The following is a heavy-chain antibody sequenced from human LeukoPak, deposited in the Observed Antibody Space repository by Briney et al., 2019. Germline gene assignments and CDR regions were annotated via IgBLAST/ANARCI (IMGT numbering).Heavy chain of an antibody. CDR3: ARDKAASYSSGWHRAFEI. J-gene: IGHJ3*02. CDR2: VSWDSDST. V-gene: IGHV3-43D*03. D-gene: IGHD6-19*01. CDR1: GFTFDDYA. Sequence: PGGSLRLSCEASGFTFDDYAMHWVRQPPGKGLEWVSFVSWDSDSTYHADSVKGRFTISRDNSKNSLYLQMNSVRAVDTALYYCARDKAASYSSGWHRAFEIWGQGTMVTVSS.